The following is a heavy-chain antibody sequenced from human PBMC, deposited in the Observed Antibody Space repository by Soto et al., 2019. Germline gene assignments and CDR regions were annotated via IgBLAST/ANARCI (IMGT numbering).Heavy chain of an antibody. D-gene: IGHD5-12*01. CDR2: IYYSGST. J-gene: IGHJ4*02. CDR1: GGSISSYY. Sequence: SEALSLTCTVSGGSISSYYWSRIRQPPGKGLEWIGYIYYSGSTNYNPSLKSRVTISVDTSKNQFSLKLSSVTAADTAVYYCARGFKWPNFDYWGQGTQVTVSS. CDR3: ARGFKWPNFDY. V-gene: IGHV4-59*01.